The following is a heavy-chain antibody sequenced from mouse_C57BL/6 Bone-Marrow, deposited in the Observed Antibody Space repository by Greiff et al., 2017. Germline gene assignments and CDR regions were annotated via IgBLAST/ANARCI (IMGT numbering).Heavy chain of an antibody. CDR2: IYPGDGDT. CDR3: ARFSFIY. J-gene: IGHJ2*01. V-gene: IGHV1-82*01. D-gene: IGHD1-1*01. CDR1: GYAFSSSW. Sequence: QVQLQQSGPELVKPGASVKISCKASGYAFSSSWMNWVKQRTGKGLEWIGRIYPGDGDTNYNGKFKGKATLTADKSSSTAYMQLSSLTSEDSAFYICARFSFIYWGQGTTLTVSS.